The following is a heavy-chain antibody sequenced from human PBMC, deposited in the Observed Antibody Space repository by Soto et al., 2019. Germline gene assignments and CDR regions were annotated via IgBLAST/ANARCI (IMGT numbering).Heavy chain of an antibody. CDR3: ARAGFALRPPQVIDY. J-gene: IGHJ4*02. Sequence: PGGSLRLSCAASGFTFSDYYMSWIRQAPGKGLEWVSYISSSGSTIYYADSVKGRFTISRDNAKNSLYLQMNSLRAEDTAVYYCARAGFALRPPQVIDYWGQGTLVTVSS. CDR2: ISSSGSTI. CDR1: GFTFSDYY. V-gene: IGHV3-11*01. D-gene: IGHD6-6*01.